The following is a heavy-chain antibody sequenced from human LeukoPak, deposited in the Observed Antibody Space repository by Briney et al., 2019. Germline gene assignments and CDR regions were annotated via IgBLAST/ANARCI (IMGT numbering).Heavy chain of an antibody. CDR1: GYTFTGYY. Sequence: ASVKVSCKASGYTFTGYYMHWVRQAPGQRLEWMGWINPNSGGTNYAQKFQGRVTLTRDTSISTAYMEMSSLRSDDTAVYYCARDRGSPDAFDIWGQGTMVTVSS. J-gene: IGHJ3*02. V-gene: IGHV1-2*02. D-gene: IGHD1-26*01. CDR2: INPNSGGT. CDR3: ARDRGSPDAFDI.